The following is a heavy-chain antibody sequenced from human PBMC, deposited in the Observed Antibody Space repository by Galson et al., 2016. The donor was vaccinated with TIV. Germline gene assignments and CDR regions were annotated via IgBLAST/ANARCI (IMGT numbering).Heavy chain of an antibody. J-gene: IGHJ4*02. CDR1: GYILTTYY. CDR3: ARLAPCGGDCYFFDD. V-gene: IGHV1-8*02. Sequence: SVKVSCKASGYILTTYYIHWVRQAPGQGLEWMGLMNPNTGHTAYAPKFQGRVTMTRNTSLSTAYLELSSLRSEDTAVYYCARLAPCGGDCYFFDDWGQGTLVTVSS. CDR2: MNPNTGHT. D-gene: IGHD2-21*01.